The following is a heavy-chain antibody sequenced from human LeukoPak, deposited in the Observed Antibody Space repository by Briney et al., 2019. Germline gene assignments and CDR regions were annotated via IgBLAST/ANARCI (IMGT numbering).Heavy chain of an antibody. CDR3: ARGPITMVRGVILW. J-gene: IGHJ4*02. CDR2: ISSDSGHI. Sequence: PGGSLRLSCAAAGFTFTDYSMNWVRQAPGKGREWVSTISSDSGHIYYADSVKGRFTISRDNAKNTLYLQMNSLRAEDTAVYYCARGPITMVRGVILWWGQGTLVTVSS. V-gene: IGHV3-21*01. D-gene: IGHD3-10*01. CDR1: GFTFTDYS.